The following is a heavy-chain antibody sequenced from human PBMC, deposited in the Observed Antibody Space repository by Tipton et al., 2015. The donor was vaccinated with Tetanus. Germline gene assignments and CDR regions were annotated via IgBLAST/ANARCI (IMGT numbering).Heavy chain of an antibody. CDR1: GGSVSTYY. CDR3: VKAAGSRYFDL. CDR2: FHSSGNI. J-gene: IGHJ2*01. Sequence: TLSLTCTVSGGSVSTYYWSWIRQPAGKGLEWIGRFHSSGNIAYNPSLGSRVAMSIDTSKNQVSPRLTSVAAADTAVYYCVKAAGSRYFDLWGRGTLVTVSS. V-gene: IGHV4-4*07.